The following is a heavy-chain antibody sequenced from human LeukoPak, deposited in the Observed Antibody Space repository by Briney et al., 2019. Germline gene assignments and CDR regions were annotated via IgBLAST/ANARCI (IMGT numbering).Heavy chain of an antibody. V-gene: IGHV3-66*02. D-gene: IGHD5-12*01. CDR3: ARDLPQKSGYSGGYYYYYMDV. Sequence: PGGSLRLSCAASGLTVSSNYMSWVRQAPGKGLEWVSVIYSGGSTYYADSVKGRFTISRDNSKNTLYLQMNSLRAEDTAVYYCARDLPQKSGYSGGYYYYYMDVWGKGTTVTVSS. CDR1: GLTVSSNY. CDR2: IYSGGST. J-gene: IGHJ6*03.